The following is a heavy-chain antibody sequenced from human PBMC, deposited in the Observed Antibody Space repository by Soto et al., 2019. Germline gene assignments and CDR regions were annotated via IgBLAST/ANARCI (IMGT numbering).Heavy chain of an antibody. CDR1: GGSISSYY. V-gene: IGHV4-59*01. J-gene: IGHJ5*02. CDR3: AQTQRGYSGYDSAGWGFDP. D-gene: IGHD5-12*01. CDR2: IYYSGST. Sequence: SETLSLTCTVSGGSISSYYWSWIRQPPGKGLEWIGYIYYSGSTNYNPSLKSRVTISVDTSKNQFSLKLSSVTAADTAVYYCAQTQRGYSGYDSAGWGFDPWGQGTLVTVSS.